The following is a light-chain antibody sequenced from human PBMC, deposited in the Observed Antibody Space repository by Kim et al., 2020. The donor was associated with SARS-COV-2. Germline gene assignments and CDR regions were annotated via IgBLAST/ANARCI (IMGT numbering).Light chain of an antibody. Sequence: VQLTCTLSSGHSSYAIAWHQQQPEKGPRYLMKLNSDGSHSKGDGIPDRFSGSSSGAERYLTISGLQSEDEADYYCQTWGTGIHVVFGGGTQLTVL. CDR3: QTWGTGIHVV. CDR1: SGHSSYA. V-gene: IGLV4-69*01. CDR2: LNSDGSH. J-gene: IGLJ2*01.